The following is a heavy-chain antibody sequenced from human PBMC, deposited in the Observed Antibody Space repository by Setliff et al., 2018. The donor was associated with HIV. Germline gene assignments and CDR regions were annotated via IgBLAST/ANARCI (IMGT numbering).Heavy chain of an antibody. Sequence: SETLSLTCNVSDGSISSSSYYWAWIRQPPGKGLEWIGTIYYSGNTYYRPSLKSRVTVSIDTSKNQFSLRLNSMTAADTAVYYCARQSGYTRGWDIFGLVAGSFDIWGQGTMVTVSS. V-gene: IGHV4-39*01. J-gene: IGHJ3*02. D-gene: IGHD3-3*01. CDR2: IYYSGNT. CDR3: ARQSGYTRGWDIFGLVAGSFDI. CDR1: DGSISSSSYY.